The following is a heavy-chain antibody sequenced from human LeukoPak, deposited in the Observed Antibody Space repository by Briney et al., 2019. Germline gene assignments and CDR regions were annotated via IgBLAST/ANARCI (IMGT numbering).Heavy chain of an antibody. CDR1: GYTFTGYY. V-gene: IGHV1-18*04. CDR2: ISAYNGNT. Sequence: ASVKVSCKASGYTFTGYYMHWVRQAPGQGLEWMGWISAYNGNTNYAQKLQGRVTMTTDTSTSTAYMELRSLRSDDTAVYYCARDNYYDSSGYYGIDYWGQGTLVTVSS. CDR3: ARDNYYDSSGYYGIDY. D-gene: IGHD3-22*01. J-gene: IGHJ4*02.